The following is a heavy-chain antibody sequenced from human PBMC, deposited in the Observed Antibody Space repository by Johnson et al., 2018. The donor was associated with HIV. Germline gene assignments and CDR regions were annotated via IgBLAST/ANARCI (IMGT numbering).Heavy chain of an antibody. CDR3: AKVVGSSYLRGDAFDI. CDR2: IRYDGNNK. D-gene: IGHD6-6*01. Sequence: QVQLVESGGGVVQPGGSLRLSCAASGFTFSSYAMHWVRQAPGKGLEWVAFIRYDGNNKYYADFVKGRFTISRDNAKNSLYLQMNSLRAEDTALYYCAKVVGSSYLRGDAFDIWGRGTMVTVSS. J-gene: IGHJ3*02. V-gene: IGHV3-30*02. CDR1: GFTFSSYA.